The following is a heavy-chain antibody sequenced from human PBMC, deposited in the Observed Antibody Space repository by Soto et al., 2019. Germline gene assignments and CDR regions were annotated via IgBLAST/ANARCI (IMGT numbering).Heavy chain of an antibody. V-gene: IGHV4-30-2*01. CDR2: IYHSGST. J-gene: IGHJ4*02. D-gene: IGHD3-22*01. CDR1: GGSISSGGYS. CDR3: ARGSHYYDSSGCDFDY. Sequence: SETLSLTCAVSGGSISSGGYSWSWIRQPPGKGLEWIGYIYHSGSTYYNPSLKSRVTISVDRSKNQFSLKLSSVTAADTAVYYCARGSHYYDSSGCDFDYWGQGTLVTVSS.